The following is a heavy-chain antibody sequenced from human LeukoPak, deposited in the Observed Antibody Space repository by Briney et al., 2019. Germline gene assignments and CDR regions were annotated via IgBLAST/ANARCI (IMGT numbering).Heavy chain of an antibody. J-gene: IGHJ5*02. Sequence: PGGSLRLSCAASGFTFSSYAMSWVRQARGKGLEWVSAISGSGGSTYYADSVKGRFTISRDNSKNTLYLQMNSLRAEDTAVYYCAKGHRSAAAGRGWFDPWGQGTLVTVSS. D-gene: IGHD6-13*01. CDR3: AKGHRSAAAGRGWFDP. CDR1: GFTFSSYA. V-gene: IGHV3-23*01. CDR2: ISGSGGST.